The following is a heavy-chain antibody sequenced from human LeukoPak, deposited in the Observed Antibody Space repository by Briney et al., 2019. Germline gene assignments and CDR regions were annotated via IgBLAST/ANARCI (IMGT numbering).Heavy chain of an antibody. V-gene: IGHV3-64*01. CDR1: GFTFKKFS. CDR2: INAHCNIT. D-gene: IGHD6-25*01. J-gene: IGHJ4*02. Sequence: GGSLRLSCVASGFTFKKFSMHWVRQVPGAGLEYLSGINAHCNITYHATSVTGRFTISRDNAKNTVYLQMGSLRADDMATHFCAKGGRSGWYFDSWGQGALVTVSS. CDR3: AKGGRSGWYFDS.